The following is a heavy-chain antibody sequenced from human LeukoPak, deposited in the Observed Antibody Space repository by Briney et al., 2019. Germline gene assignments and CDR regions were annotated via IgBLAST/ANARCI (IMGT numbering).Heavy chain of an antibody. V-gene: IGHV3-23*01. CDR2: MSGIGST. J-gene: IGHJ4*02. D-gene: IGHD2-15*01. CDR1: GFTFNKYA. Sequence: PGGSLRLSCAASGFTFNKYAMSWVRQPPGKGPEWVSAMSGIGSTYYANSVKGRFTISRDNSKNTVSLQMSSLRAEDTAVYYCARDEIRRGCTGVTCYSDFDYWGQGTLVTVSS. CDR3: ARDEIRRGCTGVTCYSDFDY.